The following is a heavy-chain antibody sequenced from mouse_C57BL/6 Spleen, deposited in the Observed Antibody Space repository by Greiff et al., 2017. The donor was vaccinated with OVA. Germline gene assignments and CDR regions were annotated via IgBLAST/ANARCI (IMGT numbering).Heavy chain of an antibody. Sequence: QVQLQQPGAELVKPGASVKLSCKASGYTFTSYWMHWVKKRPGQGLEWIGMIDPNSGSTNYNEKFKSKATLTVDKSSSTAFMQLSSLTSEDSAVYYCARDKPSSGDYWGQGTTLTVSS. D-gene: IGHD1-1*01. J-gene: IGHJ2*01. CDR1: GYTFTSYW. CDR3: ARDKPSSGDY. CDR2: IDPNSGST. V-gene: IGHV1-64*01.